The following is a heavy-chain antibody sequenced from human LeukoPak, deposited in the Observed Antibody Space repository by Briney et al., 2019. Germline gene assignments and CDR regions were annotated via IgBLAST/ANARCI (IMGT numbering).Heavy chain of an antibody. CDR3: ARDGPSIAAAGTGSWFDP. CDR2: ISYDGSNK. Sequence: TGGSLRLSCAASGFTFSSYSMNWVRQAPGKGLEWVAVISYDGSNKYYADSVKGRFTISRDNSKNTLYLQMNSQRAEDTAVYYCARDGPSIAAAGTGSWFDPWGQGTLVTVSS. CDR1: GFTFSSYS. V-gene: IGHV3-30*03. J-gene: IGHJ5*02. D-gene: IGHD6-13*01.